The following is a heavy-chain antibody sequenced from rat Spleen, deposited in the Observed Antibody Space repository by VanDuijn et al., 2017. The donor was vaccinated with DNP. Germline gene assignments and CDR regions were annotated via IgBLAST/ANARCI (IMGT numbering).Heavy chain of an antibody. D-gene: IGHD1-10*01. J-gene: IGHJ2*01. CDR3: TREREPSNNPYYFDC. V-gene: IGHV2-15*01. Sequence: QVQLMESGPGLVQPSETLSLTCTVSGFSLTSYNVHSVRQPPGKGLEWIGAISSGGNTYYNSALKSRLSISRDTSNSQVFLRMNSLQTEDTAIYFCTREREPSNNPYYFDCWGQGVMVTVSS. CDR2: ISSGGNT. CDR1: GFSLTSYN.